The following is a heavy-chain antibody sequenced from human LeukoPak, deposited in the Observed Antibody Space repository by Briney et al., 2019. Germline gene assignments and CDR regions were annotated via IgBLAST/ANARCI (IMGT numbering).Heavy chain of an antibody. V-gene: IGHV4-59*01. CDR3: ARDRGTTGYYYLDS. CDR2: IYHTGST. D-gene: IGHD1-26*01. Sequence: SETLSLTCSVSGGPLTEYYWSWIRQPPGKGLEWIGYIYHTGSTNYSPSLKSRVTMSVDASRNQFSLKLVSVTAADTAVYYCARDRGTTGYYYLDSWGQGILVTVSS. CDR1: GGPLTEYY. J-gene: IGHJ4*02.